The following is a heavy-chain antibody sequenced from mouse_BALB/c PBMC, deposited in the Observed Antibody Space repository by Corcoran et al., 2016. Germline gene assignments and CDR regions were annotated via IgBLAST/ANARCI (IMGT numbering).Heavy chain of an antibody. J-gene: IGHJ2*01. CDR1: GYTFSSYW. CDR2: ILPGSGST. V-gene: IGHV1-9*01. D-gene: IGHD2-1*01. CDR3: ARSTRDGNYDY. Sequence: QVQLQQSGAELMKPGASVKISCKATGYTFSSYWIEWVKQRPGPGLEWIGEILPGSGSTNYNEKFKGKATFTADTSSNTDYMQLSSLTSEDSVVYYCARSTRDGNYDYWGQGTTLTVSS.